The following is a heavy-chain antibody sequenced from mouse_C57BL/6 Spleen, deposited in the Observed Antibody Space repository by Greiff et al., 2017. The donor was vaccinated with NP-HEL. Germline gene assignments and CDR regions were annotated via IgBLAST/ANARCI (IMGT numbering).Heavy chain of an antibody. V-gene: IGHV1-15*01. CDR3: TRKESYYDYGAWFAY. D-gene: IGHD2-4*01. J-gene: IGHJ3*01. Sequence: VQLQQSGAELVRPGASVTLSCKASGYTFTDYEMHWVKQTPVHGLEWIGAIDPDTGGTAYNQKFKGKAILTADKSSSTAYMELRSLTSEDSAVYYCTRKESYYDYGAWFAYWGQGTLVTVSA. CDR2: IDPDTGGT. CDR1: GYTFTDYE.